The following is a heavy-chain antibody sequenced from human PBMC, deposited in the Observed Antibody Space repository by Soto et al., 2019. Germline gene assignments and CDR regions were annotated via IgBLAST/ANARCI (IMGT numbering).Heavy chain of an antibody. D-gene: IGHD6-13*01. CDR1: GGSISSGGYY. Sequence: NPSETLSLTCTVSGGSISSGGYYWSWIRQHPGKGLEWIGYIYYSGSTYYNPSLKSRVTISVDTSKNQFSLKLSSVTAADTAVYYCARVRRSSSHHIDYWGQGTLVTVSS. CDR2: IYYSGST. V-gene: IGHV4-31*03. CDR3: ARVRRSSSHHIDY. J-gene: IGHJ4*02.